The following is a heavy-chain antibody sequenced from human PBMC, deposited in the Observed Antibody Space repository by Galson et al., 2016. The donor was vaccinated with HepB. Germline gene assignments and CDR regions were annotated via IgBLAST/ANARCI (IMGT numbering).Heavy chain of an antibody. Sequence: SVKVSCKASGYTFNTYGISYVRQAPGQGLEWMGWINAYNGNTNYTQKFQGRITLTTDTSTSTASMELRSLRSDDTAVYFCARESGYHYHRSGFFDYWGQGSLITVSS. CDR3: ARESGYHYHRSGFFDY. D-gene: IGHD6-19*01. V-gene: IGHV1-18*04. CDR1: GYTFNTYG. J-gene: IGHJ4*02. CDR2: INAYNGNT.